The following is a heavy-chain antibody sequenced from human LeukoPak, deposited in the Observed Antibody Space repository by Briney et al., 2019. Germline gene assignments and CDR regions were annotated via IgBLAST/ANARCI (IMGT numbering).Heavy chain of an antibody. CDR2: VFNTGIT. CDR1: TGTINTYC. V-gene: IGHV4-4*07. CDR3: TGGAYGSDSPSFFDP. D-gene: IGHD3-10*01. Sequence: PSETLSLTCTVSTGTINTYCWSWIRQPAGKGLEWIGRVFNTGITNYNPSLKSRVTMSVDTSRNQFSLRLTSVTAADTAVYYCTGGAYGSDSPSFFDPWGQGVLVTVSS. J-gene: IGHJ5*02.